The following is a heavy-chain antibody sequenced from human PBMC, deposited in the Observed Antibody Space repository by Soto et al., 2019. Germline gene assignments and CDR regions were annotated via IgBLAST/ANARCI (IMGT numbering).Heavy chain of an antibody. CDR3: ARDGLITMVRGVITSYYYYGMDV. J-gene: IGHJ6*02. D-gene: IGHD3-10*01. V-gene: IGHV1-18*01. Sequence: QVQLVQSGAEVKKPGASVKVSCKASGYTFTSYGISWVRQAPGQGLEWMGWISAYNGNTNYAQKLQGRVTMTTDTSTSTAYMVLRSLRSDGTAVYYCARDGLITMVRGVITSYYYYGMDVWGQGTTVTVSS. CDR1: GYTFTSYG. CDR2: ISAYNGNT.